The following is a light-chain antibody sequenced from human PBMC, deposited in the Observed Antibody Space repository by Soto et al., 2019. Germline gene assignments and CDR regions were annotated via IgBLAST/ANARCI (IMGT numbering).Light chain of an antibody. CDR2: DVT. Sequence: QSALTQPASVSGSPGQSITMSCTGTGSDVGGYNYVSWHQQYPGKAPKLVIYDVTNRPSGVSNRFSGSKSGNTASLTISGLQAEDEADYYCSSYTRGRTYVFGTGTKLTVL. V-gene: IGLV2-14*03. J-gene: IGLJ1*01. CDR3: SSYTRGRTYV. CDR1: GSDVGGYNY.